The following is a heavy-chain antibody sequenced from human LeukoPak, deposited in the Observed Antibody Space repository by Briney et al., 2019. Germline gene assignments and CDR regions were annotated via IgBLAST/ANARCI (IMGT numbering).Heavy chain of an antibody. CDR2: ISAYNGNT. CDR3: ARDGGDYGDYGFDP. Sequence: VASEKVSCKASGYTFTSYGISWVRQAPGQGLEWMGWISAYNGNTDYAQKLQGRVTMTTDTSTSTAYMELRSLRSDDTAVYYCARDGGDYGDYGFDPWGQGTLVTVSA. V-gene: IGHV1-18*01. D-gene: IGHD4-17*01. CDR1: GYTFTSYG. J-gene: IGHJ5*02.